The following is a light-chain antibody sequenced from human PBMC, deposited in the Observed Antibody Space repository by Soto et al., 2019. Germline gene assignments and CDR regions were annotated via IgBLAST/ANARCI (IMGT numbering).Light chain of an antibody. CDR3: HQVYTYPRT. J-gene: IGKJ1*01. Sequence: IQLTQSPSSLSASVGDRVTITCRASQGVRSYLAWFQQRPGKAPKLLIFGASTLQNGVPARFSGGGFGTEFALTITSLQPEDFATYYCHQVYTYPRTFGQGTKVDIK. V-gene: IGKV1-9*01. CDR2: GAS. CDR1: QGVRSY.